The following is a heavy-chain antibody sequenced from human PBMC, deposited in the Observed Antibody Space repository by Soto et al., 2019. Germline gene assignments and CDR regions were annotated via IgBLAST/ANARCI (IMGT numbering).Heavy chain of an antibody. J-gene: IGHJ4*02. Sequence: QRDSYTAAEVECSSYGVSWVIQNQGKGLEWVSSISSSSAYIHYEDAVKGRFTISRDNAQNSLYLQMNSLRVEDTAMYYCASVNQYESRGYNMSYFAYRVQGTLVTVSS. CDR2: ISSSSAYI. V-gene: IGHV3-21*01. D-gene: IGHD3-22*01. CDR3: ASVNQYESRGYNMSYFAY. CDR1: EVECSSYG.